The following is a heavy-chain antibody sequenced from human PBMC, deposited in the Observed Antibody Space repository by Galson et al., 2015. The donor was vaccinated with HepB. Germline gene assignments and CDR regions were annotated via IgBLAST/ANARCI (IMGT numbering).Heavy chain of an antibody. Sequence: SVKVSCKASGYTLTSYYMHWVRQAPGQGLEWMGIINPSGGSTSYAQKFQGRVTMTRDTSTSTVYMVLSSLRSDDTAVYYCARVGVNDYGDYNLWGDYWGQGTLVTVSS. CDR1: GYTLTSYY. V-gene: IGHV1-46*01. CDR2: INPSGGST. CDR3: ARVGVNDYGDYNLWGDY. J-gene: IGHJ4*02. D-gene: IGHD4-17*01.